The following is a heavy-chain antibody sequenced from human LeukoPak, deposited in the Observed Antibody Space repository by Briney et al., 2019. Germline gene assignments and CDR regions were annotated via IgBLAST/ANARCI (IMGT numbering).Heavy chain of an antibody. CDR2: IKQDGSEK. V-gene: IGHV3-7*01. D-gene: IGHD2-2*01. CDR3: ARDDCSSISCYHNWFDP. CDR1: GFTFSSYW. Sequence: GGSLRLSCAASGFTFSSYWMSWVRQAPGKGLEWVANIKQDGSEKYYVDSEKGRFTISRDNAKNSLYLQMNSLRAEDTAVYYCARDDCSSISCYHNWFDPWGQGTLVTVSS. J-gene: IGHJ5*02.